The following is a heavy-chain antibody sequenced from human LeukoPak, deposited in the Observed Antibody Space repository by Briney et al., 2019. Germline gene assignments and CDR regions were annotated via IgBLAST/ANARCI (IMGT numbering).Heavy chain of an antibody. CDR2: IYSGGST. CDR1: GFTVSSNY. D-gene: IGHD3-10*01. Sequence: GGSLRLSCAASGFTVSSNYMNWVRQAPGKGLEWVSLIYSGGSTFYADSVKGRFTISRDNSKNTLYLQMNSLRADDTAVYYCARDQQSVVSAPYGMDVWGRGTTVTVSS. V-gene: IGHV3-53*01. CDR3: ARDQQSVVSAPYGMDV. J-gene: IGHJ6*04.